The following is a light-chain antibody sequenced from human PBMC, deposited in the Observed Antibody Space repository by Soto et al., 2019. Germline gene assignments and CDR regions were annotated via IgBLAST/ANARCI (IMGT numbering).Light chain of an antibody. CDR2: EVT. Sequence: LTQPASVSGSPGQSITISCTGATSDVGGYDYVSWYQQHPGKAPKLLLYEVTNRPSGASNRFSGSKSGNTASLTISGLQAEDEADYYCSSYTGSNTWVFGEGTKLTVL. J-gene: IGLJ3*02. V-gene: IGLV2-14*01. CDR3: SSYTGSNTWV. CDR1: TSDVGGYDY.